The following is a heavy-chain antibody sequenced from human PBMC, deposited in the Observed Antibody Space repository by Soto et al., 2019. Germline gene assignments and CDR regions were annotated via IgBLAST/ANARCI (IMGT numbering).Heavy chain of an antibody. CDR1: GGSISSSNW. CDR3: ARGLREITMVRGVRYYYYGMDV. CDR2: IYHSGST. V-gene: IGHV4-4*02. D-gene: IGHD3-10*01. Sequence: SLTCAVSGGSISSSNWWSWVRQPPGKGLEWIGEIYHSGSTNYNPSLKSRVTISVDKSKNQFSLKLSSVTAADTAVYYCARGLREITMVRGVRYYYYGMDVWGQGTTVTVSS. J-gene: IGHJ6*02.